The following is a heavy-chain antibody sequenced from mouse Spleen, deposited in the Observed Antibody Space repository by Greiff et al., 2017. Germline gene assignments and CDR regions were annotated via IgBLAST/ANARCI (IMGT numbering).Heavy chain of an antibody. V-gene: IGHV1-18*01. CDR1: GYTFTDYN. CDR2: INPNNGGT. D-gene: IGHD3-1*01. Sequence: VHVKQSGPELVKPGASVKIPCKASGYTFTDYNMDWVKQSHGKSLEWIGDINPNNGGTIYNQKFKGKATLTVDKSSSTAYMELRSLTSEDTAVYYCARQGLRTDAMDYWGQGTSVAVSS. J-gene: IGHJ4*01. CDR3: ARQGLRTDAMDY.